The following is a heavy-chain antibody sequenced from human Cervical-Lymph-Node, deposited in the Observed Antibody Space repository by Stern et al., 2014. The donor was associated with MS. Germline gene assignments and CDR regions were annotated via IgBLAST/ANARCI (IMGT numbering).Heavy chain of an antibody. Sequence: VQLVESGGGVVQPGGSLRLSCAASGFTFSSYAMHWVRQAPGQGLEWVAVISYGGSNKSYTDSVKSRFPISRYNCRYTLYLQMNSLRAEDTAVYYCARANYDFWSGYPDFHYYGMDVWGQGTTVTVSS. D-gene: IGHD3-3*01. J-gene: IGHJ6*02. CDR3: ARANYDFWSGYPDFHYYGMDV. CDR1: GFTFSSYA. CDR2: ISYGGSNK. V-gene: IGHV3-30-3*01.